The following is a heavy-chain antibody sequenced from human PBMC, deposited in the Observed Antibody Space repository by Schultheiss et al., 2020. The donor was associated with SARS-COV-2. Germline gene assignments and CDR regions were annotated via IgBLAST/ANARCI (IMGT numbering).Heavy chain of an antibody. CDR2: IYSGGST. CDR1: GFTVSSNY. D-gene: IGHD4-23*01. CDR3: AKDPSSDGGNNY. J-gene: IGHJ4*02. Sequence: GGSLRLSCAASGFTVSSNYMSWVRQAPGKGLEWVSVIYSGGSTYYADSVKGRFTISRDNSKNTLYLQMNSLRAEDTAVYYCAKDPSSDGGNNYWGQGTLVTVSS. V-gene: IGHV3-53*01.